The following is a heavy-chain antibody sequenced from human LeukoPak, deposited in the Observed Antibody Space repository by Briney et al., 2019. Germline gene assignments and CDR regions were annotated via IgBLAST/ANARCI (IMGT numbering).Heavy chain of an antibody. CDR3: ARVWSSGN. CDR2: INPNSGGT. CDR1: GYTFTSYD. Sequence: ASVKVSCKASGYTFTSYDINWVRQATGQGLEWMGWINPNSGGTNYAQKFQGRVTMTRDTSISTAYMELSRLRSDDTAVYYCARVWSSGNRGQGTLVTVSS. D-gene: IGHD3-22*01. V-gene: IGHV1-2*02. J-gene: IGHJ4*02.